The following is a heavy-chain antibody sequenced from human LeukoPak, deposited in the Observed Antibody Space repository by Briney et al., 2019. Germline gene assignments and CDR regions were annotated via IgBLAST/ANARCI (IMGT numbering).Heavy chain of an antibody. V-gene: IGHV3-23*01. CDR1: GFTFSSYA. Sequence: PGGSLRLSCAASGFTFSSYAMSWVRQAPGKGLEWVSAISGSGGSTYYADSVKGRFTISRDNSKNTLYLQMNSLRAEDTAVYYCAKIHCSGGSCHSTPSGEFDYWGQGTLVTVSS. D-gene: IGHD2-15*01. CDR2: ISGSGGST. J-gene: IGHJ4*02. CDR3: AKIHCSGGSCHSTPSGEFDY.